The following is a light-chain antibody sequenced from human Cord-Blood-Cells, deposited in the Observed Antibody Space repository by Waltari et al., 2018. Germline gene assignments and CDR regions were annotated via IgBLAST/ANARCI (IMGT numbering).Light chain of an antibody. CDR2: DAS. J-gene: IGKJ2*01. CDR3: QQRSNWPPYT. V-gene: IGKV3-11*01. Sequence: EIVLTQSPATLSLSPGERVTVSCRASQSVSSYLAWYQQNPGQAPRLLIYDASNVAPGSPARFSGSGSGTDFTLTISSLEPDDFAVYYCQQRSNWPPYTFGQGTKLEIK. CDR1: QSVSSY.